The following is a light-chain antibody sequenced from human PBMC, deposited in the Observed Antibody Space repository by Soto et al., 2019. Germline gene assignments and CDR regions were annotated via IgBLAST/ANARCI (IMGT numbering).Light chain of an antibody. CDR3: CSYAGSSSYV. J-gene: IGLJ1*01. Sequence: QSALTQPASVSGSPGQSITISCTGTSSDVGSYNLVSWYQQHPGKAPKLMIYEGSKRPSGVSNRFSGSKSGNTASLTISGLQAEDDADYYCCSYAGSSSYVFGTGTKLIVL. CDR2: EGS. V-gene: IGLV2-23*01. CDR1: SSDVGSYNL.